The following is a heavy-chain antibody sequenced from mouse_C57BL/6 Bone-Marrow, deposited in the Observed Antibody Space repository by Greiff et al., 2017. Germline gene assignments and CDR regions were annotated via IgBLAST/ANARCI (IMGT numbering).Heavy chain of an antibody. CDR3: ARPRRYFDV. V-gene: IGHV5-6*01. D-gene: IGHD3-1*01. CDR1: GFTFSSYG. J-gene: IGHJ1*03. CDR2: ISSGGSYT. Sequence: EVKLMESGGDLVKPGGSLKLSCAASGFTFSSYGMSWVRQTPDKRLEWVATISSGGSYTYYPDSVKGRFTISRDNAKNTLYLQMSSLKSEDTAMYYCARPRRYFDVWGTATTVTVSS.